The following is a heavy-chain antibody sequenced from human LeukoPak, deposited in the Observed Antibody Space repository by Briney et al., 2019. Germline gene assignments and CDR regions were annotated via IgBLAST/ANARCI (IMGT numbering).Heavy chain of an antibody. J-gene: IGHJ4*02. CDR1: GDSLSSHY. V-gene: IGHV4-59*08. CDR3: ARNVGWYSHDS. D-gene: IGHD6-19*01. Sequence: PSETLSLTCTVSGDSLSSHYWSWIRQPPGKGLERIGYIYGSGSTNYDPSLKSRVTISEDTSKNHFSLKLTSVTAADTAVYYCARNVGWYSHDSWGQGTLVTVSS. CDR2: IYGSGST.